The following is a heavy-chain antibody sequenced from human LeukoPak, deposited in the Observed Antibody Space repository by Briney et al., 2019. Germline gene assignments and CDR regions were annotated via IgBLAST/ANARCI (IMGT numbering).Heavy chain of an antibody. V-gene: IGHV4-31*03. Sequence: TLSLTCTVSGGSISSGGYYWSWIRQHPGKGLEWIGYIYYSGSTYYNPSLKSRVTISVDTSKNQFSLKLSSVTAADTAVYYCARDPTVTQGSFDIWGQGTMVTVSS. CDR2: IYYSGST. J-gene: IGHJ3*02. CDR1: GGSISSGGYY. CDR3: ARDPTVTQGSFDI. D-gene: IGHD4-17*01.